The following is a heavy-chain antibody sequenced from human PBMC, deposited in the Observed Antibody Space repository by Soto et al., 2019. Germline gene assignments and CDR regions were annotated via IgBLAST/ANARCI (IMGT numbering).Heavy chain of an antibody. J-gene: IGHJ4*02. CDR1: GFIFGGYA. V-gene: IGHV3-23*01. CDR2: ITESGGNT. D-gene: IGHD1-26*01. Sequence: GGSLRLSCAASGFIFGGYAMSWVRQAPGKGLEWVSAITESGGNTYLADAVRGRFTISRDNSKNTLFLQMNSLRAEDTAIYYCARRASGSKYFDYWGQGTLVTVSS. CDR3: ARRASGSKYFDY.